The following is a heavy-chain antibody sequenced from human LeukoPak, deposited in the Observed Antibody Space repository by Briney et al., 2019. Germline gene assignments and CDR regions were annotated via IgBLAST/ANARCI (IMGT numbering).Heavy chain of an antibody. D-gene: IGHD3-10*01. Sequence: SETLSLTCAASGYSISSSNWWGWIRQPPGKGLEWIGYIYYSGSIYYNPSLKSRVTMSVDTSKNQFSLKLSSVTAADTAVYYCARGFLNYDGSGSYYKRYYYYYMDVWGKGTTVTISS. V-gene: IGHV4-28*05. CDR3: ARGFLNYDGSGSYYKRYYYYYMDV. CDR1: GYSISSSNW. J-gene: IGHJ6*03. CDR2: IYYSGSI.